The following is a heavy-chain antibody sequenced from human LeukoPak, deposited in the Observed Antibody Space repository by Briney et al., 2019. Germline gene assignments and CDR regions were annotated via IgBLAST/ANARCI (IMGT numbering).Heavy chain of an antibody. V-gene: IGHV4-39*01. CDR2: IYYSGST. CDR3: ARAGITMVRGWFDP. D-gene: IGHD3-10*01. J-gene: IGHJ5*02. Sequence: SETLSLTCTVSGGSISSSSYYWGWIRQPPGKGLEWIGSIYYSGSTYYNPSLKSRVTISVDTSKNQFSLKLSSVTAADTAVYYCARAGITMVRGWFDPWGQGTLVTVSS. CDR1: GGSISSSSYY.